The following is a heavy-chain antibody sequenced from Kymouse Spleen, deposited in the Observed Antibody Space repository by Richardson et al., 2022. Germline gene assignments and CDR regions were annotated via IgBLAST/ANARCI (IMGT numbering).Heavy chain of an antibody. CDR1: GGSISSSSYY. Sequence: QLQLQESGPGLVKPSETLSLTCTVSGGSISSSSYYWGWIRQPPGKGLEWIGSIYYSGSTYYNPSLKSRVTISVDTSKNQFSLKLSSVTAADTAVYYCARQGITMVRGVIASFDYWGQGTLVTVSS. CDR2: IYYSGST. D-gene: IGHD3-10*01. J-gene: IGHJ4*02. V-gene: IGHV4-39*01. CDR3: ARQGITMVRGVIASFDY.